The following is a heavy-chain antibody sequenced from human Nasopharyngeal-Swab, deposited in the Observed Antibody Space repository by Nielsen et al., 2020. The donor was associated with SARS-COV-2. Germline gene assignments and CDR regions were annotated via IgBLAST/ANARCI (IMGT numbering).Heavy chain of an antibody. CDR3: ARSLQYYYYMDV. CDR2: INAGNGNT. CDR1: GYTFISYA. Sequence: ASVKVSCKASGYTFISYAMHWVRQAPGQRLEWMGWINAGNGNTKYSQKFQGRVTITRDTSASTAYMELSSLRSEDTAVYYCARSLQYYYYMDVWSKGTTVTVSS. J-gene: IGHJ6*03. V-gene: IGHV1-3*01.